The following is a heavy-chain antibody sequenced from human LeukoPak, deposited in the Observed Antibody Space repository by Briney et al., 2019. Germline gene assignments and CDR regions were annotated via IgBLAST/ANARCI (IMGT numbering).Heavy chain of an antibody. V-gene: IGHV1-18*01. CDR3: ARDQTYYYDSSGYYRSYWYFDF. D-gene: IGHD3-22*01. CDR2: ISAHNGNT. Sequence: GASVKVSCKASGYTFTSYGISWVRQAPGQGLEWMGWISAHNGNTNYAQKLQGRVTMTTDTSTSTAYMELRSLRSDDTAVYYCARDQTYYYDSSGYYRSYWYFDFWGRSTLVTVSS. J-gene: IGHJ2*01. CDR1: GYTFTSYG.